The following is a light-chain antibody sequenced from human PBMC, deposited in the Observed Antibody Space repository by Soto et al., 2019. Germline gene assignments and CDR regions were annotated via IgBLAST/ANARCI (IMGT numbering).Light chain of an antibody. V-gene: IGKV3-15*01. CDR3: QQYSKWPPRT. CDR2: RAS. CDR1: QSLSGN. Sequence: EMVMTQSPATLAGSPGETVTFSSRHSQSLSGNLAWYQQKPGQAPRLLIFRASTRATGVPARFSGRGSGTEFTLTISGLXSEDFAVYYRQQYSKWPPRTFGPGTKVDTK. J-gene: IGKJ1*01.